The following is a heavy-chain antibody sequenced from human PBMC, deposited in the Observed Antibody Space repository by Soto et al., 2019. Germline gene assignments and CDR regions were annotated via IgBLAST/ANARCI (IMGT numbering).Heavy chain of an antibody. D-gene: IGHD5-18*01. V-gene: IGHV3-30*18. CDR1: GFILSSYG. J-gene: IGHJ5*02. CDR3: AKAAVDTAINWFDP. Sequence: GGSLTLSCAASGFILSSYGMHWVRQAPGRGLEWVAAISFDGSNKYYSDSVKGRFAISRDTSKNTLYLQMNSLRAEDTALYYCAKAAVDTAINWFDPWGQGTLVTVSS. CDR2: ISFDGSNK.